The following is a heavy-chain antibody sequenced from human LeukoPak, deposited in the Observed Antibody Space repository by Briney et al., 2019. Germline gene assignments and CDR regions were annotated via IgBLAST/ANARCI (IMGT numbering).Heavy chain of an antibody. V-gene: IGHV3-9*01. CDR1: GFTFDDYA. CDR3: AKNGGYYRSYWYFDL. CDR2: ISWNSGSI. D-gene: IGHD3-22*01. J-gene: IGHJ2*01. Sequence: GGSLRLSCAASGFTFDDYAMHWVRQAPGKGLEWVSGISWNSGSIGYADSVKGRFTISRDNAKNSLYLQMNSLGAEDTALYYCAKNGGYYRSYWYFDLWGRGTLVTVSS.